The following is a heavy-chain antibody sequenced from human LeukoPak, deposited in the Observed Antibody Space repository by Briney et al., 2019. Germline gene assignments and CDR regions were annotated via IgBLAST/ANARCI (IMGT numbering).Heavy chain of an antibody. D-gene: IGHD3-22*01. CDR2: INPNSGGT. CDR1: GYTFTGYY. J-gene: IGHJ4*02. CDR3: ARDRAYYVSSGYRY. V-gene: IGHV1-2*02. Sequence: ASVKVSCKASGYTFTGYYMHWVRQAPGQGLEWMGWINPNSGGTNYAQKFQGRVTMTRDTSISTAYMELSRLRSDDTAVYYCARDRAYYVSSGYRYWGQGTLVTVSS.